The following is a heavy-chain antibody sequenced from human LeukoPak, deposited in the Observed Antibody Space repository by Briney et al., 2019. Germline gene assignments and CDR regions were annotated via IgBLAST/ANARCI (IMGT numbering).Heavy chain of an antibody. D-gene: IGHD1-26*01. CDR1: GGSISSYY. V-gene: IGHV4-59*08. J-gene: IGHJ6*02. CDR2: IYYSGST. Sequence: PSETLSLTCTVSGGSISSYYWSWIRQPPGKGLEWIGYIYYSGSTNYNPSLKSRVTISVDTSKNQFSLKLSSVTAADTAVYYCARVRGATTVGYYYYGMDVWGQGTTVTVSS. CDR3: ARVRGATTVGYYYYGMDV.